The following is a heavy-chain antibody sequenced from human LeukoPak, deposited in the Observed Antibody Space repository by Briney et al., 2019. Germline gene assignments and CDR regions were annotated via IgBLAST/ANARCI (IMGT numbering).Heavy chain of an antibody. CDR3: AKNGQSGFSFDP. CDR2: SSESGGT. J-gene: IGHJ5*02. CDR1: GGSLNGHY. V-gene: IGHV4-34*01. Sequence: SETLSLTCAVYGGSLNGHYWSWIRQPPGKGLEWIGESSESGGTKFNPSLKSRVTISADTSKNQFSLKLSSVTAADTAVYYSAKNGQSGFSFDPWGQGTLVTVSS. D-gene: IGHD1-26*01.